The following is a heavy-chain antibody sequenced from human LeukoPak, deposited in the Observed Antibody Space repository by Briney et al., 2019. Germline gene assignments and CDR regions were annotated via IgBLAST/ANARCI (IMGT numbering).Heavy chain of an antibody. J-gene: IGHJ4*02. V-gene: IGHV3-74*01. D-gene: IGHD3-10*01. CDR3: ARHLNYYLDY. CDR1: GFTFSTYW. CDR2: ISSDGSIT. Sequence: GGSLRLSCAASGFTFSTYWMHCVRQAPGKGLVWVSRISSDGSITGYADSVKGRFTISRDNAKNTLYLQMNSLRAEDTAVYYCARHLNYYLDYWGQGTLVTVSS.